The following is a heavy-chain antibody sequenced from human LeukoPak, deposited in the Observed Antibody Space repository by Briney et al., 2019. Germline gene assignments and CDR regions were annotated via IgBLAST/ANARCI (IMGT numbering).Heavy chain of an antibody. CDR1: GYTFTSYY. Sequence: ASVKVSCKASGYTFTSYYMHWVRQAPGQGLEWMGWINPNSGGTNYAQKFQGRVTMTRDTSISTAYMELSRLRSDDTAVYYCATCSSTSCYLPYNWFDPWGQGTLVTVSS. CDR3: ATCSSTSCYLPYNWFDP. V-gene: IGHV1-2*02. CDR2: INPNSGGT. J-gene: IGHJ5*02. D-gene: IGHD2-2*01.